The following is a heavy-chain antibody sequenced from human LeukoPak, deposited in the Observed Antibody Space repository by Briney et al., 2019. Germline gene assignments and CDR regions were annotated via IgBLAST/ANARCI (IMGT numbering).Heavy chain of an antibody. V-gene: IGHV1-69*06. CDR3: ARNVYSPTNYGSGNYSAYYYMDV. J-gene: IGHJ6*03. CDR1: GYTFTSYD. CDR2: IMPFFGTP. D-gene: IGHD3-10*01. Sequence: SVKVSCKASGYTFTSYDISWVRQAPGQGLEWVGGIMPFFGTPNYAQKFQGRVSITADKSTRTAYMDLSSLRSEDTALYYCARNVYSPTNYGSGNYSAYYYMDVWGTGTTVTVSS.